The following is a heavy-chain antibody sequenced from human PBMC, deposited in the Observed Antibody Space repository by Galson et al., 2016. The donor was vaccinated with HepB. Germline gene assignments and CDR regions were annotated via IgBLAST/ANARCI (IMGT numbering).Heavy chain of an antibody. D-gene: IGHD3-22*01. V-gene: IGHV4-31*01. Sequence: TLSLTCTVSGGSITSPAYYWNWIRQHPGRGLEWFGNIYYSGSNYHNPSLKSPVTISVDTSKNQFSLQLSSVTAADTAVYYCARERVFAYYDSSGYLYFAHWGQGALVTVSS. CDR1: GGSITSPAYY. J-gene: IGHJ4*02. CDR3: ARERVFAYYDSSGYLYFAH. CDR2: IYYSGSN.